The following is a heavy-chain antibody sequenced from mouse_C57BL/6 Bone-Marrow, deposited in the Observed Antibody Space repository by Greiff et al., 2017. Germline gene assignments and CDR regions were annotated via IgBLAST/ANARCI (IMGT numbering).Heavy chain of an antibody. V-gene: IGHV1-64*01. CDR3: AGYGNYWFAY. D-gene: IGHD2-1*01. J-gene: IGHJ3*01. CDR2: IHPNSGST. CDR1: GYTFTSYW. Sequence: VKLMESGAELVKPGASVKLSCKASGYTFTSYWMHWVKQRPGQGLEWIGMIHPNSGSTNYNEKFKSKATLTVDKSSSTAYMQLSSLTSEDSAVYYCAGYGNYWFAYWGQGTLVTVSA.